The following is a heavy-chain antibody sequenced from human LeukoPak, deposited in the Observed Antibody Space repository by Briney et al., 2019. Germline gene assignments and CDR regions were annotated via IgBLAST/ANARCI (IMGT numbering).Heavy chain of an antibody. J-gene: IGHJ4*02. CDR2: ISSSSSTI. D-gene: IGHD3-10*01. V-gene: IGHV3-48*01. CDR3: ARVSVVRGVIIPPLN. CDR1: GFTFSSYS. Sequence: GGSLRLSCAASGFTFSSYSMNWVRQAPGKGLEWVSYISSSSSTIYYADSVKGRFTISRDNAKNSLYLQMNSLRAEDTAVYYCARVSVVRGVIIPPLNWGQGTLVTVSS.